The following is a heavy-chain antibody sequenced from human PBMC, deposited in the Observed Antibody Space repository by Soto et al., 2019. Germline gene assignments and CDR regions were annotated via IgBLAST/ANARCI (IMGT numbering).Heavy chain of an antibody. CDR1: GYTFTNYG. J-gene: IGHJ4*02. CDR3: AREASHYFDY. V-gene: IGHV1-18*01. Sequence: QVQLVQSGAEVKKPGASVKVSCKASGYTFTNYGIIWVRQAPGQGLEWMGWISGYNGNTNYAQKFQGRVTMTTDTSMSTAYMDLRSLRSDDTAVYYCAREASHYFDYWGQGTLVTVSS. CDR2: ISGYNGNT.